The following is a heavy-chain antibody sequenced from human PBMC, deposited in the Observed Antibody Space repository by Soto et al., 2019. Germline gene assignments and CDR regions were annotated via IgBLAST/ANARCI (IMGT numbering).Heavy chain of an antibody. J-gene: IGHJ4*02. Sequence: EVQLVESGGGLVQPGVSLRLSCAASGFTVSNFYMTWVRQAPGKGLEWVSVISSGGSTYYADSVKGRFTISRDNSKNTLYLEMNSLRAGDTALYYCARDTFGGAYDFWHGGQGTLVTVSS. CDR1: GFTVSNFY. CDR2: ISSGGST. CDR3: ARDTFGGAYDFWH. V-gene: IGHV3-66*01. D-gene: IGHD3-3*01.